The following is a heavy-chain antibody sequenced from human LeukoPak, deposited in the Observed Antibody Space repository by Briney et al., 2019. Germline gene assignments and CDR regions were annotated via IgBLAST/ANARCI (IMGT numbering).Heavy chain of an antibody. CDR3: ARDHCSGGTCLGGH. CDR1: GGTFSSYA. CDR2: IIPILGIA. V-gene: IGHV1-69*04. J-gene: IGHJ4*02. Sequence: SVKVSCKASGGTFSSYAISWVRQAPGQGLEWMGRIIPILGIANYAQKFQGRVTITADKSTSTAYTELSSLRSEDTAVYYCARDHCSGGTCLGGHWGQGTLVTVSS. D-gene: IGHD2-15*01.